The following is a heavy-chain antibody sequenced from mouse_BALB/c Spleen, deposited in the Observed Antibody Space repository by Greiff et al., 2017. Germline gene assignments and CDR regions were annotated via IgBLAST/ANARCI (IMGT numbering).Heavy chain of an antibody. V-gene: IGHV1-14*01. J-gene: IGHJ4*01. D-gene: IGHD2-14*01. CDR1: GYTFTSYV. Sequence: EVQRVESGPELVKPGASVKMSCKASGYTFTSYVMHWVKQKPGQGLEWIGYINPYNDGTKYNEKFKGKATLTSDKSSSTAYMELSSLTSEDSAVYYCAREGVRHAMDYWGQGTSVTVSS. CDR2: INPYNDGT. CDR3: AREGVRHAMDY.